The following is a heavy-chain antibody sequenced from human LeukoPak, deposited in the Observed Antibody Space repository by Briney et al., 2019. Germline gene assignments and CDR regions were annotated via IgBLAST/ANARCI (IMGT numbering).Heavy chain of an antibody. CDR1: GFTFSSYS. CDR3: ARDRFEMATTYYYGTDV. J-gene: IGHJ6*02. Sequence: SGGSLRLSCAASGFTFSSYSMNWVRQAPGKGLEWVSYISSSTNTIYYADSVKGRFTISRDNSKNTLYLQMNSLRAEDTAVYYCARDRFEMATTYYYGTDVWGQGTTVTVSS. CDR2: ISSSTNTI. V-gene: IGHV3-48*01. D-gene: IGHD5-24*01.